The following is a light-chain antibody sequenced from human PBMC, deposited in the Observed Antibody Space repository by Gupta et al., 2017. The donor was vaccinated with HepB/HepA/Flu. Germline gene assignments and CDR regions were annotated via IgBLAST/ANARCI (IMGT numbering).Light chain of an antibody. CDR1: QSVSSSY. CDR3: QHEGSSPLT. J-gene: IGKJ4*01. V-gene: IGKV3-20*01. Sequence: EIVFTQSPGTLSLSPGERATRSCRASQSVSSSYLAWYQQKPGQAPRLLIYGASSRATGIPDRFSGSGSGTEFTLTISRREPEDFAVYYCQHEGSSPLTFGGGTKVDIK. CDR2: GAS.